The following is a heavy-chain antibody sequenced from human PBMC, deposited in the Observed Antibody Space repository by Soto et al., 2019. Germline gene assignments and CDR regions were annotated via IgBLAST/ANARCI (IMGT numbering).Heavy chain of an antibody. CDR3: ARVSGEQWKSHII. Sequence: SQTRSLTCAISGDSVPSNSAAWNWIRQSPSRGLEWLGRTYYRSKWYNDYAVSVKSRITINPDTSKNQFSLQLNSVTPEDTAVYYCARVSGEQWKSHIIWGQGTMVTVSS. V-gene: IGHV6-1*01. D-gene: IGHD6-19*01. CDR2: TYYRSKWYN. J-gene: IGHJ3*02. CDR1: GDSVPSNSAA.